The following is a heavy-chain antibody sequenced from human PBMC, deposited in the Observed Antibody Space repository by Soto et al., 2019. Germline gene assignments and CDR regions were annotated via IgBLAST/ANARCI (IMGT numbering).Heavy chain of an antibody. D-gene: IGHD3-22*01. CDR1: GFTFSDYY. Sequence: GGSLRLSCAASGFTFSDYYMSWIRQAPGKGLEWVSYINSSGSTIYYADSVKGRFTISRDNAKNSLYLQMNSLRAEDTAVYYCAREAYYYDSSGYRHYYYGMDVWGQGTTVTVSS. V-gene: IGHV3-11*01. CDR2: INSSGSTI. J-gene: IGHJ6*02. CDR3: AREAYYYDSSGYRHYYYGMDV.